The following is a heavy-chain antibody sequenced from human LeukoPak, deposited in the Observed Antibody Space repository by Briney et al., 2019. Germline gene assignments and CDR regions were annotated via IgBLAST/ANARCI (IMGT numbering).Heavy chain of an antibody. CDR3: AIDVGELLTY. CDR2: VDPEDGEI. D-gene: IGHD1-26*01. Sequence: ASVKVSCKVSGYTLTELSMHWVRQAPGKWLEWMGGVDPEDGEIIYAQKFQGRVTMTEDTSTDTAYMELSSLRSEDTAVYYCAIDVGELLTYWGQGTLVTVSS. V-gene: IGHV1-24*01. J-gene: IGHJ4*02. CDR1: GYTLTELS.